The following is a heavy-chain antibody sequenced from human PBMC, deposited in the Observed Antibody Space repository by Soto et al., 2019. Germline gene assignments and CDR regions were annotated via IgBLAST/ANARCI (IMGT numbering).Heavy chain of an antibody. CDR2: INGSGGSK. CDR1: GFTFIVYA. Sequence: PPGSLRLACAASGFTFIVYAMRWVRQSPGKGLEWFSYINGSGGSKYYADSVKGRFTISRNNYKNTLYLQMNGPGAEDTVLYCAARRPNIAGRYFDYWGQGTLVTVSS. J-gene: IGHJ4*02. D-gene: IGHD6-6*01. V-gene: IGHV3-23*01. CDR3: ARRPNIAGRYFDY.